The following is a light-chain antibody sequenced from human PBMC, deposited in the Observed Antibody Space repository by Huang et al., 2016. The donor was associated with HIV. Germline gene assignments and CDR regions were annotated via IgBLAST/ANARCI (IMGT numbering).Light chain of an antibody. CDR3: HQYYDTPQT. J-gene: IGKJ1*01. CDR1: QSVLKTSNNKNC. Sequence: DIVVTQSPDSLALSLGGRAAINCTASQSVLKTSNNKNCLSWYQLKPGQPPKLLIYWASTRESGVPDRVSGSGSGTHFTLTSASLQAEDVAVYYCHQYYDTPQTFGQGTKVEVK. CDR2: WAS. V-gene: IGKV4-1*01.